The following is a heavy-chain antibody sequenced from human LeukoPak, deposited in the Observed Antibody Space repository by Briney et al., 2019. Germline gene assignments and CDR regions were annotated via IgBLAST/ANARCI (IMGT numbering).Heavy chain of an antibody. CDR1: GYTFSSHW. Sequence: GGSLRLSCAASGYTFSSHWMHWVRQAPGKGLVWVSRINTDGSTTTYADSVKGRFTISRDNAKNSLFLQMNSLRGEDTAVYYCARIPYSSSLTDAFDIWGQGTMVTVYS. D-gene: IGHD6-6*01. V-gene: IGHV3-74*01. CDR2: INTDGSTT. CDR3: ARIPYSSSLTDAFDI. J-gene: IGHJ3*02.